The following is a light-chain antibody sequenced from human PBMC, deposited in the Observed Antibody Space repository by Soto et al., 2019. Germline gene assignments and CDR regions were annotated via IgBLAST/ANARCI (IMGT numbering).Light chain of an antibody. CDR3: AQGIAVPFT. CDR2: LGS. V-gene: IGKV2-28*01. Sequence: EIVRTQSPLSLPVTPGEPASISCRSSRSILGSSGYNYLNWYLQKPGQSPQLLIYLGSSRASGVPDRFSGSGSGSDVTLTISRVEAGDVGVYFCAQGIAVPFTFGGGTKVEI. CDR1: RSILGSSGYNY. J-gene: IGKJ4*01.